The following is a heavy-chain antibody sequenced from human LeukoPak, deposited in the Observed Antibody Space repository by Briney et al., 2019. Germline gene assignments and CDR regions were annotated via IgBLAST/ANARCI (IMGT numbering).Heavy chain of an antibody. CDR3: ARDPKNWLRAYYYYYGMDV. CDR1: GFTFSSYW. D-gene: IGHD5-12*01. J-gene: IGHJ6*02. CDR2: IKQDGSEK. Sequence: GGSLRLSCAASGFTFSSYWMSWVRQAPGKGLEWVANIKQDGSEKYYVDSVKGRFTISRDNAKNSLYLQMNSLRAEDTAVYYCARDPKNWLRAYYYYYGMDVWGQGTTVTVSS. V-gene: IGHV3-7*01.